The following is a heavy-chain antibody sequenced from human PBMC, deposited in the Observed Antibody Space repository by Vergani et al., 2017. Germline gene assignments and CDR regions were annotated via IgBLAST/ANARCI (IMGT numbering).Heavy chain of an antibody. CDR3: ARVCRTAMFAVDY. CDR2: ISSSGSTI. J-gene: IGHJ4*02. V-gene: IGHV3-11*01. Sequence: QVQLVESGGGLVKPGGSLRLSCAASGFTFSDYYMSWIRQAPGKGLAWVSYISSSGSTIYYAYSVKGRFTISRDNSKNSLYLQMNILRAEDTAVYYCARVCRTAMFAVDYWGQGTRVTVSS. CDR1: GFTFSDYY. D-gene: IGHD5-18*01.